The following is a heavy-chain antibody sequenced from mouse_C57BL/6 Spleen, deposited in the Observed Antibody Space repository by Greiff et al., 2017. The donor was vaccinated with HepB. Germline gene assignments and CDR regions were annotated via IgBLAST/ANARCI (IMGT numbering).Heavy chain of an antibody. V-gene: IGHV1-80*01. J-gene: IGHJ4*01. CDR3: ARSDGYQNYYAMDY. D-gene: IGHD2-3*01. CDR1: GYAFSSYW. Sequence: VQLQQSGAELVKPGASVKISCKASGYAFSSYWMNWVKQRPGKGLEWIGQIYPGDGDTNYKGKFKGKATLTADKSSSTAYMQLSSLTSEDSAVYFCARSDGYQNYYAMDYWGQGTSVTVSS. CDR2: IYPGDGDT.